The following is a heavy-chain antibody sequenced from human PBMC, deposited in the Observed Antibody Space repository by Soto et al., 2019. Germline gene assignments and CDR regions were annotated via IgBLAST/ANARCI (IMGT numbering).Heavy chain of an antibody. CDR2: IYYSGST. V-gene: IGHV4-39*01. D-gene: IGHD5-18*01. Sequence: SETLSLTCTVSGGSISSSSYYWGWIRLPPGKGLEWIGSIYYSGSTYYNPSLKSRVTISVDTSKNQFSLKLSSVTAADTAVYYCARHDVSYGQYNWFDPRGQGTLVTVSS. J-gene: IGHJ5*02. CDR3: ARHDVSYGQYNWFDP. CDR1: GGSISSSSYY.